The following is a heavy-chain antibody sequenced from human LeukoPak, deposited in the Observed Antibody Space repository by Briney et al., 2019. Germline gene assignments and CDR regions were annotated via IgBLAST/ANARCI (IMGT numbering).Heavy chain of an antibody. CDR2: INWNGGST. D-gene: IGHD3-3*01. CDR1: GFTFDDYG. Sequence: PGGSLRLSCAASGFTFDDYGMSWVRQAPGKGLEWVSGINWNGGSTGYADSVKGRFTISRDNAKNSLYLQMNSLRAEDTALYYCARVPRDDFWSGYYDYYYYYYMDVWGKGTTVTVSS. V-gene: IGHV3-20*04. CDR3: ARVPRDDFWSGYYDYYYYYYMDV. J-gene: IGHJ6*03.